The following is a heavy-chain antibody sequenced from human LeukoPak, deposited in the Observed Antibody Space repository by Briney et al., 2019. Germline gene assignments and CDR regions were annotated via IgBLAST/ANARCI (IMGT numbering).Heavy chain of an antibody. V-gene: IGHV4-39*07. Sequence: PSETLSLTCTVSGGSISSSSYYWGRIRQPPGKGLEWIGSIYYSGSTYYNPSLKSRVTISVDTPKNQFSLKLSSVTAADTAVYYCARAVSQSVVIGNYFDSWGQGTLVTVSS. CDR3: ARAVSQSVVIGNYFDS. CDR2: IYYSGST. CDR1: GGSISSSSYY. D-gene: IGHD4-23*01. J-gene: IGHJ4*02.